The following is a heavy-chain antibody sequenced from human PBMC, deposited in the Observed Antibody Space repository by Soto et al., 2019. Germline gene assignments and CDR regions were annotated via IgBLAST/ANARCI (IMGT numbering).Heavy chain of an antibody. CDR1: GGTFSSYA. CDR2: IIPILGTA. D-gene: IGHD2-8*02. V-gene: IGHV1-69*11. J-gene: IGHJ6*02. Sequence: QVQLVQSGAEVKKPGSSVKVSCKASGGTFSSYAISWVRQAPGQGLEWMGGIIPILGTANYAQKFQGRVTITADESTSTAYMELSSLRSEDTAVYYCATHWTGVPRYYYGMDVWGQGTTVTVSS. CDR3: ATHWTGVPRYYYGMDV.